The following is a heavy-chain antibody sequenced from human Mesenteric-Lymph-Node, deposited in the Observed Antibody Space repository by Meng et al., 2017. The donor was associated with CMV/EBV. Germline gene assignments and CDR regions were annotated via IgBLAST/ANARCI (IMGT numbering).Heavy chain of an antibody. CDR3: ARDVAGALES. CDR1: EFTFGDYG. CDR2: LKKDETDS. Sequence: GESLKISCTGSEFTFGDYGMAWVRQAPGKGLEWVANLKKDETDSNYVDSVKGRFTISRDNAKNTLYLEMNSPRVEDTALYYCARDVAGALESWGPGMLVTVSS. D-gene: IGHD4-17*01. J-gene: IGHJ4*02. V-gene: IGHV3-7*01.